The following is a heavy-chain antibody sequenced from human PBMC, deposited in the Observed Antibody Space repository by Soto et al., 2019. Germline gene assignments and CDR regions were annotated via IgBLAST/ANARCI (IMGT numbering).Heavy chain of an antibody. CDR2: IDPGDSYT. CDR1: VYNFSIYW. J-gene: IGHJ4*02. Sequence: GESLKISCNGAVYNFSIYWINGGREMPGKGLEWRGRIDPGDSYTNYSPSLQGHVSLSVDKSITTAYLQWSSLKASDTAMYFCARAGTIRGNTGYDFYWGQGTLVTVSS. CDR3: ARAGTIRGNTGYDFY. D-gene: IGHD5-12*01. V-gene: IGHV5-10-1*01.